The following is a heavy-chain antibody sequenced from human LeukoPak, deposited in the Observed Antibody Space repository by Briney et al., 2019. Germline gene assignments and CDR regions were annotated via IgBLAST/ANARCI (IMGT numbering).Heavy chain of an antibody. J-gene: IGHJ6*04. CDR3: AELGITMIGGV. Sequence: GGSLRLSCAASGCTFSNYGMHWVRQAPGKGLEWVSYISSSGSTIYYADSVKGRFTISRDNAKNSLYLQMNSLRAEDTAVYYCAELGITMIGGVWGKGTTVTISS. V-gene: IGHV3-48*04. CDR1: GCTFSNYG. D-gene: IGHD3-10*02. CDR2: ISSSGSTI.